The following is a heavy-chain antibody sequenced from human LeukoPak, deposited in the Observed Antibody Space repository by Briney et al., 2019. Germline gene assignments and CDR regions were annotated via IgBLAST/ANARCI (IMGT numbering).Heavy chain of an antibody. Sequence: SETLSLTCTVSGGSISSYYWSWIRQPPGKGLEWIGYIYYSGSTNYNPSLKSRVTISVDTSKNQFSLKLSSVTAADTAVYYCARVERFLEWFGWFDPWGQGTLVTVSS. CDR1: GGSISSYY. CDR3: ARVERFLEWFGWFDP. D-gene: IGHD3-3*01. V-gene: IGHV4-59*01. CDR2: IYYSGST. J-gene: IGHJ5*02.